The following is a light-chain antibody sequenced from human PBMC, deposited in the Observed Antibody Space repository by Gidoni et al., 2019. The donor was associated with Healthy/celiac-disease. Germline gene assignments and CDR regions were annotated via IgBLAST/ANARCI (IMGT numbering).Light chain of an antibody. V-gene: IGKV3-15*01. CDR2: GAS. Sequence: ETVITQSPATLSVSPGERATLSCRASQSVSSNLAWYQQKPGQAPRLLIYGASTRATGIPARFSGSGSGTEFTLTISSLQSEDFAVYYCQQYNNWPPTTFGGGTKVEIK. CDR3: QQYNNWPPTT. J-gene: IGKJ4*01. CDR1: QSVSSN.